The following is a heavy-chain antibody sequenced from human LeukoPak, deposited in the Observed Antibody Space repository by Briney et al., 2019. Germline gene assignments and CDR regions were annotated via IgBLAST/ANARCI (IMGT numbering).Heavy chain of an antibody. Sequence: PGGSLRLSCAASGFTFSTYCMSWVRQAPGKGLEWVANIKQDGSEKYYVDSVKGRFTISRDNAKNSLYLQMNSLRAEDTAVYYCARDGGVNAFDIWGQGTMVTVSS. V-gene: IGHV3-7*01. J-gene: IGHJ3*02. CDR3: ARDGGVNAFDI. CDR2: IKQDGSEK. CDR1: GFTFSTYC. D-gene: IGHD2-8*02.